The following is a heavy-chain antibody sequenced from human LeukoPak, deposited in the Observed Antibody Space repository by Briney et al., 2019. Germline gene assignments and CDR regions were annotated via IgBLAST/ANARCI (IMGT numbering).Heavy chain of an antibody. D-gene: IGHD6-6*01. CDR2: MNPNSGNT. CDR3: AIVEYSSSSSDY. Sequence: GASVKVSCKASGYTFTSYDNNWVRQATGQGLEWMGWMNPNSGNTGYAQKFQGRVTITRNTSISTAYMELSSLRSEDTAVYYCAIVEYSSSSSDYWGQGTLVTVSS. J-gene: IGHJ4*02. V-gene: IGHV1-8*03. CDR1: GYTFTSYD.